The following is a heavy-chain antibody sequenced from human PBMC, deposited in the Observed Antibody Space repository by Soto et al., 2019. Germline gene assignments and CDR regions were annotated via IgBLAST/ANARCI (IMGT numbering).Heavy chain of an antibody. Sequence: QERLVESGGGVVQPGRSLRLSCAASGFTFSSYGMHWVRQAPGKGLEWVAVISYDGSNKYYVDSVKGRFTISRDNSKNTLYLQMNSLRAEDTAVYYCAKGSTAMTYFDYWGQGTLVTVSS. CDR2: ISYDGSNK. CDR3: AKGSTAMTYFDY. CDR1: GFTFSSYG. D-gene: IGHD5-18*01. V-gene: IGHV3-30*18. J-gene: IGHJ4*02.